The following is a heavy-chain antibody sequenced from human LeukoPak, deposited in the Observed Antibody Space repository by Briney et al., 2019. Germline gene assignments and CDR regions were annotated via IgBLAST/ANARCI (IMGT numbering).Heavy chain of an antibody. CDR1: GFTFSSYS. CDR2: ISSSSSYI. J-gene: IGHJ4*02. V-gene: IGHV3-21*01. CDR3: ARVTYIAAAGTSRSDY. Sequence: GGSLRLSCAASGFTFSSYSMNWVRQAPGKGLEWVSSISSSSSYIYYADSVKGRFTISRDNAKNSLYLQMNSLRAEDTAVYYCARVTYIAAAGTSRSDYWGQGTLVTVSS. D-gene: IGHD6-13*01.